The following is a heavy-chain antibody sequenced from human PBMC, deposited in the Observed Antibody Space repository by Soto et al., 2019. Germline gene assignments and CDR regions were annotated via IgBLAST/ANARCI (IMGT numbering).Heavy chain of an antibody. J-gene: IGHJ4*02. CDR3: AKMYYYDSSGYLDY. D-gene: IGHD3-22*01. CDR1: GGSISSGGYY. CDR2: IYYSGST. V-gene: IGHV4-31*03. Sequence: SETLSLTCSVSGGSISSGGYYWSWVRQHPGKGLEWIGYIYYSGSTYYNPSLKSRVTISVDTSKNQFALKLSSVTAADTAVYYCAKMYYYDSSGYLDYWGQRTLVTVS.